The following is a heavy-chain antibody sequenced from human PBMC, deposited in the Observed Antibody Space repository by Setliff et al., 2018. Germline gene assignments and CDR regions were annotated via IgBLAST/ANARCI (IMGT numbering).Heavy chain of an antibody. CDR2: IKQDGSEK. D-gene: IGHD2-15*01. CDR3: ARLSYRWSQYYYFDY. V-gene: IGHV3-7*03. CDR1: GFTFSSYW. J-gene: IGHJ4*02. Sequence: PGGSLRLSCAASGFTFSSYWMSWVRQAPGKGLEWVANIKQDGSEKYYVDSVKGRFTISRDNAKNSLYLQMDSLGTEDTAVYYCARLSYRWSQYYYFDYWGQGTLVTVSS.